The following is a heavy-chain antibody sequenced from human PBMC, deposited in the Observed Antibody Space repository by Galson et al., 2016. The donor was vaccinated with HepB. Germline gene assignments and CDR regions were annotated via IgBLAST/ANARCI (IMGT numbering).Heavy chain of an antibody. CDR2: IDGDSKS. CDR1: GFSLSGPAMC. D-gene: IGHD3-22*01. CDR3: ARCPSSGFFNF. Sequence: PALVKPTQTLTLTCTFSGFSLSGPAMCVSWIRQPPGKTLKWLALIDGDSKSLIRTCLKTRVTISKDTSKHQLVLTMPNMDPVDTATYFCARCPSSGFFNFWGQGVLVVVS. V-gene: IGHV2-70*01. J-gene: IGHJ4*02.